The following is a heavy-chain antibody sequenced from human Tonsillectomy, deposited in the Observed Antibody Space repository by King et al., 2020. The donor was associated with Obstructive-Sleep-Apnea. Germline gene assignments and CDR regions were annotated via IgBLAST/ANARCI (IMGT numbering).Heavy chain of an antibody. J-gene: IGHJ6*02. CDR3: ARSNREWNYNYGMDV. D-gene: IGHD1-14*01. V-gene: IGHV5-51*01. CDR1: GYSFNIYW. CDR2: ILPGDSDT. Sequence: KLVQSGAEVKKPGESLKISCKGSGYSFNIYWIGWVRQMPGEGLEWMGVILPGDSDTRYNPSFQGQVTISADKSISTAYLQMKASDTATYYCARSNREWNYNYGMDVWGQGTTVTVSS.